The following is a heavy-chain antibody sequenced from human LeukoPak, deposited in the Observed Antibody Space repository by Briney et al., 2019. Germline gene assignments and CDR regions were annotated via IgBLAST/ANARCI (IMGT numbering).Heavy chain of an antibody. J-gene: IGHJ3*02. CDR1: GFTFDDYA. V-gene: IGHV3-9*01. Sequence: GGSLRLSCAASGFTFDDYAMHWVRQAPGKGLEWVSGISWNSGSIGYADSVKGRFTISRDNAKNSLYLHMNSLRAEDTALYYCATVDAFDIWGQGTMVTVSS. CDR2: ISWNSGSI. CDR3: ATVDAFDI.